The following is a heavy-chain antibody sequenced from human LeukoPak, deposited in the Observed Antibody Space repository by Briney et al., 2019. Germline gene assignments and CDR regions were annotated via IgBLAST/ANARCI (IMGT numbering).Heavy chain of an antibody. CDR1: GGSISSTTYY. Sequence: SETLSLTCTVSGGSISSTTYYWGWIRQPPGKGLEWIGSIYYSGGTYYNPSLKSRVTISVDTSKNQFSLKLSSVTAADTAVYYCARRRKWFDPWGQGTLVTVSS. CDR2: IYYSGGT. V-gene: IGHV4-39*01. CDR3: ARRRKWFDP. J-gene: IGHJ5*02.